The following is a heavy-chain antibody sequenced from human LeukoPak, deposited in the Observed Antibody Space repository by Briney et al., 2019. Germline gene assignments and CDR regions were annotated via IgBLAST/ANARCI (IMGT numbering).Heavy chain of an antibody. J-gene: IGHJ4*02. Sequence: ASVKVSCKASGYTFTSYDINWVRQATGQGLEWMGWMNPNSGNTGYAQKFQGRVTITRNTSISTAYMELSSLRSEDTAVYYCARVKSYYYDSSGYYDYWGQGTLVTVSS. CDR3: ARVKSYYYDSSGYYDY. CDR2: MNPNSGNT. CDR1: GYTFTSYD. D-gene: IGHD3-22*01. V-gene: IGHV1-8*03.